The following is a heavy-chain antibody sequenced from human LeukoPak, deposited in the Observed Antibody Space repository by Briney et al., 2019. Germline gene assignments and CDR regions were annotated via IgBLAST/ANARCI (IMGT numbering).Heavy chain of an antibody. Sequence: VASVKVSCKASGGTFSSYAISWVRQAPGQGLEWMGGIIPIFGTANYAQKFQGRVTITADESTSTAYMELSSLRSEDTAVYYCARLPEPVWSGTQSDAFDIWGQGTMVTVSS. D-gene: IGHD3-3*01. J-gene: IGHJ3*02. CDR2: IIPIFGTA. CDR3: ARLPEPVWSGTQSDAFDI. V-gene: IGHV1-69*13. CDR1: GGTFSSYA.